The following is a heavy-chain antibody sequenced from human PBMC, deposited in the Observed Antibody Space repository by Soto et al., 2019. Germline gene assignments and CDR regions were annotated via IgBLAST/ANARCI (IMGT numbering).Heavy chain of an antibody. CDR1: GDSITNSNYY. D-gene: IGHD3-16*02. CDR2: IYYIGST. V-gene: IGHV4-39*01. CDR3: AGRNSLASVSLNFRELSNYKWIDP. J-gene: IGHJ5*02. Sequence: PSETLSLTCTVSGDSITNSNYYWGWFRQPPGKGLEWIASIYYIGSTYYNPSLKSRVTISVDTSNNQFSLNLNSVTASDTAVYYCAGRNSLASVSLNFRELSNYKWIDPWGPETLVTVSS.